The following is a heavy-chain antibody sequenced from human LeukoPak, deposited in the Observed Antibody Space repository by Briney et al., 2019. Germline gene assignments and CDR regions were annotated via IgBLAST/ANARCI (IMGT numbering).Heavy chain of an antibody. D-gene: IGHD6-13*01. Sequence: AGGSLRLSCAASGFTFSSFAMHWVRQAPGEGLEWVAVISYDGSNKYYADSVKGRFTLSRDNSKNTLYLQMNSLRADDTAVYYCARDDRGVAAAGFFDYWGQGTLVTVSS. CDR3: ARDDRGVAAAGFFDY. V-gene: IGHV3-30*04. CDR1: GFTFSSFA. CDR2: ISYDGSNK. J-gene: IGHJ4*02.